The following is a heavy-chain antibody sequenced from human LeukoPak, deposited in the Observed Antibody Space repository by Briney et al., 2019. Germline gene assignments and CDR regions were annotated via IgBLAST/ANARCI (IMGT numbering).Heavy chain of an antibody. CDR2: ISYDGSNK. CDR1: GGTFSSYA. D-gene: IGHD6-13*01. V-gene: IGHV3-30-3*01. CDR3: ARDPYSSQKVFDY. J-gene: IGHJ4*02. Sequence: SCKASGGTFSSYAMHWVRQAPGKGLEWVAVISYDGSNKYYADSVKGRFTISRDNSKNTLYLQMNSLRAEDTAVYYCARDPYSSQKVFDYWGQGTLVTVSS.